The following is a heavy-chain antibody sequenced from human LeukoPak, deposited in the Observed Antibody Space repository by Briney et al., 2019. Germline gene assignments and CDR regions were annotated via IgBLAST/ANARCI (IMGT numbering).Heavy chain of an antibody. CDR3: ARDHSSGWYWFDP. Sequence: ASVKVSCKASVYTFTSYGFSWVRQAPGQGLEWMGWISAYNGNTNYAQKLQGRVTMTTDTSTSTAYMELRSLRSDDTAVYYCARDHSSGWYWFDPWGQGTLVTVSS. CDR1: VYTFTSYG. J-gene: IGHJ5*02. D-gene: IGHD6-19*01. V-gene: IGHV1-18*01. CDR2: ISAYNGNT.